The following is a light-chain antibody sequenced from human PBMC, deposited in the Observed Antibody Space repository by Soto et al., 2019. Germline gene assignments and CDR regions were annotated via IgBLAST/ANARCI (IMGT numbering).Light chain of an antibody. CDR3: QQSYSTPYT. CDR2: SAS. CDR1: QTITNY. V-gene: IGKV1-39*01. Sequence: DIQMTQSASSLSASVGDRVTITCRASQTITNYLNWYQQKPGKAPKLLIYSASSLQSGVPFRFSGSGYGTDFTLTIGSLQPEDYATYFCQQSYSTPYTFGQGTKVDIK. J-gene: IGKJ2*01.